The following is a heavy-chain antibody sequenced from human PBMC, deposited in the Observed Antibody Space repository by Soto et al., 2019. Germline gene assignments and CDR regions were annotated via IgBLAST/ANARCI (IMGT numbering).Heavy chain of an antibody. CDR3: ARDLPWAMVRGVIGY. CDR1: GYTFTSYA. Sequence: ASVKVSCKASGYTFTSYAMHWVRQAPGQRLEWMGWINAGNGNTKYSQKFQGRVTITRDTSASTAYMELSSLRSEDTAVYYCARDLPWAMVRGVIGYWGLGTLVTVPQ. J-gene: IGHJ4*02. CDR2: INAGNGNT. D-gene: IGHD3-10*01. V-gene: IGHV1-3*01.